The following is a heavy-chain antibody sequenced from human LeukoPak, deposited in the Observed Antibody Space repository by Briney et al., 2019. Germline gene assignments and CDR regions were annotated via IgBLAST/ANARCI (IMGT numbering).Heavy chain of an antibody. CDR1: GGSISSGGYS. J-gene: IGHJ4*02. CDR3: ARDYGDTFDY. CDR2: IYHSGST. V-gene: IGHV4-30-2*01. Sequence: SETLSLTCAVSGGSISSGGYSWCWIRQPPGKGLEWIGYIYHSGSTYYNPSLKSRVTISVDRSKNQFSLKLSSVTAADTAVYYCARDYGDTFDYWGQGTLVTVSS. D-gene: IGHD4-17*01.